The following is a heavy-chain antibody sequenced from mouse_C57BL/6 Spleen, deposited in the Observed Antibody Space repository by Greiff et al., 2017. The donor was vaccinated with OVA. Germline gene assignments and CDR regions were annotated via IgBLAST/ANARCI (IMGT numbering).Heavy chain of an antibody. Sequence: EVQLQQSGTVLARPGASVKMSCKTSGYTFTSYWMHWVKQRPGQGLEWIGAIYPGNSDTSYNQKFKGKAKLTAVTSASTAYMELSSLTNEDSAVYYCTRFSYDGYFPFDYWGQGTTITVSS. CDR2: IYPGNSDT. V-gene: IGHV1-5*01. D-gene: IGHD2-3*01. J-gene: IGHJ2*01. CDR1: GYTFTSYW. CDR3: TRFSYDGYFPFDY.